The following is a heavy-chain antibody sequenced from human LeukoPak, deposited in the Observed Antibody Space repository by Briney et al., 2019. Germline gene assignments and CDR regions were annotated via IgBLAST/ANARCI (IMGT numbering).Heavy chain of an antibody. CDR3: ARDPPYYYDSSGYYYEYYYGMDV. CDR2: INHSGST. J-gene: IGHJ6*02. D-gene: IGHD3-22*01. V-gene: IGHV4-34*01. CDR1: GGSFSGYY. Sequence: PSETLSLTCAVCGGSFSGYYWSWIRQPPGKGLEWIGEINHSGSTNYNPSLKSRVTISVDTSKNQFSLKLSSVTAADTAVYYCARDPPYYYDSSGYYYEYYYGMDVWGQGTTVTVSS.